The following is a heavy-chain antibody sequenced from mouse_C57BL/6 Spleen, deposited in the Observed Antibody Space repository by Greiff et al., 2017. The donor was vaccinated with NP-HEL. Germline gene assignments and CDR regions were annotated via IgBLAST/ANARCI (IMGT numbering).Heavy chain of an antibody. J-gene: IGHJ1*03. V-gene: IGHV3-6*01. Sequence: EVQLQESGPGLVKPSQSLSLTCSVTGYSITSGYYWYWIRQFPRNKLEWMGYISYDGSTKYNPFLKNRISITRDTSKNQFVRKLNSVTTEDTATYYCARARYWYFYVWGTGTTVTVAS. CDR3: ARARYWYFYV. CDR2: ISYDGST. CDR1: GYSITSGYY.